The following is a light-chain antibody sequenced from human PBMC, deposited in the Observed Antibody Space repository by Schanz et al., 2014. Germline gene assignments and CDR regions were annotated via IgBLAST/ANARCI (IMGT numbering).Light chain of an antibody. J-gene: IGKJ4*01. CDR3: QQAISFPVT. V-gene: IGKV1-12*01. CDR1: QGISSS. Sequence: DIQMTQSPSSVSASVGDRVTITCRASQGISSSLAWYQQKPGKAPKLLISAASGLQSGVPSRFVGSGSGTDFTLTITSLQPEDSATYYCQQAISFPVTFGGGTKVEIK. CDR2: AAS.